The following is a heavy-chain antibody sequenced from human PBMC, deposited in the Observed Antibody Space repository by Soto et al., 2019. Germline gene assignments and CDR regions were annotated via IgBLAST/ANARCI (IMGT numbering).Heavy chain of an antibody. V-gene: IGHV4-31*03. CDR1: GGSISSGGYY. J-gene: IGHJ6*02. Sequence: LSLTCTVSGGSISSGGYYWSWIRQHPGKGLEWIGYIYYSGSTYYNPSLKSRVTISVDTSKNQFSLKLSSVTAADTAVYYCARSEADIVVVPAAPGYYYGMDVWGQGTTVTVSS. D-gene: IGHD2-2*01. CDR2: IYYSGST. CDR3: ARSEADIVVVPAAPGYYYGMDV.